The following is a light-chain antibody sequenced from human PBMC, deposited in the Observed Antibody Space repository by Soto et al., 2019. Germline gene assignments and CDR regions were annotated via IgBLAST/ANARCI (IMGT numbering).Light chain of an antibody. Sequence: QSVLTQPASVSGSPGQSITISCTGTSSDVGGYNYVSWYQQHPGKAPKLMIYDVSNRPSGVSNRFSGSKSGNTASLTISGLLAEDAAAYYYSSYTSSSTLVVFGGGTKLTVL. CDR1: SSDVGGYNY. CDR2: DVS. V-gene: IGLV2-14*01. CDR3: SSYTSSSTLVV. J-gene: IGLJ2*01.